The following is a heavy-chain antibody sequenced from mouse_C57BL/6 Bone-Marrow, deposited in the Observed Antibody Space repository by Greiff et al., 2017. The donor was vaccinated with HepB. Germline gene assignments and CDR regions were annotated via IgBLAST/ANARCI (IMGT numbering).Heavy chain of an antibody. V-gene: IGHV1-59*01. J-gene: IGHJ1*03. CDR3: ASTFDV. CDR2: IDPSDSYT. CDR1: GYTFTSYW. Sequence: QVQLQQPGAELVRPGPSVKLSCKASGYTFTSYWMHWVKQRPGQGLEWIGVIDPSDSYTNYNQKFKGKATLTVDTSSSTAYMQLSSLTSEDSAVYYCASTFDVWGTGTTVTVSS.